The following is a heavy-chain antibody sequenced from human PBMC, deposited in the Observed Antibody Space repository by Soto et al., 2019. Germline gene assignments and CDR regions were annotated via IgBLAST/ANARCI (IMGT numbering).Heavy chain of an antibody. CDR3: VRGTGDWGLSDN. D-gene: IGHD2-21*01. V-gene: IGHV3-33*01. J-gene: IGHJ4*02. CDR2: LWADGSRQ. CDR1: GFAFSADA. Sequence: QVQLVESGGGVIQPGKSLRLSCAASGFAFSADAMHWVRQAPGKGLEWVAVLWADGSRQFYLDSVKGRFSISRDNSKNTLYLQMNNLRIDDTAMYFCVRGTGDWGLSDNCGQGTLVSVSS.